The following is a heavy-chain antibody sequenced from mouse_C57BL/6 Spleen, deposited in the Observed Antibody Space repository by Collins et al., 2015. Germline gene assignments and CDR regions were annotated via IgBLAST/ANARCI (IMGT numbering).Heavy chain of an antibody. CDR1: GFTFSSYA. D-gene: IGHD2-4*01. Sequence: EVQLVESGGGLVKPGGSLKLSCAASGFTFSSYAMSWVRQTPEKRLEWVATISSGGSYTYYPDSVKGRFTISRDNAKNTLYLQMSSLRSEDTAMYYCARHGITDDGFAYWGQGTLVTVSA. CDR3: ARHGITDDGFAY. V-gene: IGHV5-9-3*01. J-gene: IGHJ3*01. CDR2: ISSGGSYT.